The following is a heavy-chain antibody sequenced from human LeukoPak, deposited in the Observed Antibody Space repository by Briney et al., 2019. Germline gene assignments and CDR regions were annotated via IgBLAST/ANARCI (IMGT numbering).Heavy chain of an antibody. Sequence: SETLSLTCTVSGYSISSGYYWGWIRQPPGKGLEWIGSIYHSGTTYYYPSLKSRVTISVDTSKNQFSLNLSSVTAADTAVYYCARLYCSSTSCYDVYYFDYWGQGTLVTVSS. CDR1: GYSISSGYY. V-gene: IGHV4-38-2*02. CDR3: ARLYCSSTSCYDVYYFDY. D-gene: IGHD2-2*01. J-gene: IGHJ4*02. CDR2: IYHSGTT.